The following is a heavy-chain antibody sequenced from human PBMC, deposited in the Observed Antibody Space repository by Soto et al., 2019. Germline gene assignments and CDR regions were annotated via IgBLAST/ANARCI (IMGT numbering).Heavy chain of an antibody. CDR1: GGSISSNY. D-gene: IGHD4-17*01. J-gene: IGHJ4*02. CDR2: IYYSGST. Sequence: SETLSLTCTVPGGSISSNYWTWTRQPPGKGLEWIGYIYYSGSTNYNPSLESRATIFADKSGSHFSLNLTSVTADDTAVYYCARRDYAIDSWGRGTLVTVSS. V-gene: IGHV4-59*01. CDR3: ARRDYAIDS.